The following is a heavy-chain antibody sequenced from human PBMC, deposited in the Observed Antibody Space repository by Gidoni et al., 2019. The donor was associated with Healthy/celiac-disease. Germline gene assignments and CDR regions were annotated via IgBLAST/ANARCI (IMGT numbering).Heavy chain of an antibody. CDR1: GGSISSYY. J-gene: IGHJ6*03. CDR3: ARVFARSSPPYYYYMDV. D-gene: IGHD2-2*01. V-gene: IGHV4-4*07. Sequence: QVQLQESGPGLVKPSETLSLTCTVSGGSISSYYWRWIRQPAGKGLEWIGRIYTSGSTNYNPSLKSRVTMSVDTSKNQFSLKLSSVTAADTAVYYCARVFARSSPPYYYYMDVWGKGTTVTVSS. CDR2: IYTSGST.